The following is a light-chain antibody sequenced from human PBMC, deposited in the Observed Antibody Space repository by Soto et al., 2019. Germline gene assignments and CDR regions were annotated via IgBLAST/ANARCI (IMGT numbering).Light chain of an antibody. J-gene: IGKJ2*01. CDR2: GAS. CDR3: QQYDSWPPKYT. CDR1: QSVSSN. V-gene: IGKV3-15*01. Sequence: EIVMSQSPANLSVSPGERATLSCRASQSVSSNLAWYQQKPGQAPRLLMYGASTRATDIPARFSGSGSGTEFTLTISSLQSEDFAVYYCQQYDSWPPKYTFGQGTKLEIK.